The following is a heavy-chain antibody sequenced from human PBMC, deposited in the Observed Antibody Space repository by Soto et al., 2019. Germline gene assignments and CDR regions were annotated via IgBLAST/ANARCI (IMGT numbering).Heavy chain of an antibody. CDR3: ARDAPLRNGMDV. Sequence: QVLLVQSGAEVRKPGSSGKVSCKPSGGTFSDYAFSWVRQAPGQGLEWMGNIIPMYGRRNYAQKYQGRVTISADESTTTVYVEMRGLSFEDTAVYFCARDAPLRNGMDVWGQGTTVTVSS. CDR2: IIPMYGRR. CDR1: GGTFSDYA. D-gene: IGHD3-3*01. J-gene: IGHJ6*02. V-gene: IGHV1-69*18.